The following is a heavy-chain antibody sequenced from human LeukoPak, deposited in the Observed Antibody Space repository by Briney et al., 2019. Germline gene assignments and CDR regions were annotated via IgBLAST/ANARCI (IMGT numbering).Heavy chain of an antibody. CDR2: INHSGST. CDR1: GGSFSGYY. CDR3: ASSGWYDPFDY. Sequence: SGTLSLTCAVYGGSFSGYYWSWIRQPPGKGLEWIGEINHSGSTDYNPSLKSRVTISVDTSKNQFSLKLSSVTAADTAVYYCASSGWYDPFDYWGQGTLVTVSS. D-gene: IGHD6-19*01. J-gene: IGHJ4*02. V-gene: IGHV4-34*01.